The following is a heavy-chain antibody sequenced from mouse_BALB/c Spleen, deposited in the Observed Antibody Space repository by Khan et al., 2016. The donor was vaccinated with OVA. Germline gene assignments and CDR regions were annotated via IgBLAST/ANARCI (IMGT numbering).Heavy chain of an antibody. Sequence: VQLQQSGTVLARPGASVKMSCKASGYSFTSYLIHWVKQRPGQGLEWIGDIFPGNSDTSYNQKFKDRAKLNAGTSATTAYMELSSLTNENSAVYYCTRGDYSSFAYWGQGTLVTVSA. CDR2: IFPGNSDT. J-gene: IGHJ3*01. CDR3: TRGDYSSFAY. D-gene: IGHD2-12*01. CDR1: GYSFTSYL. V-gene: IGHV1-5*01.